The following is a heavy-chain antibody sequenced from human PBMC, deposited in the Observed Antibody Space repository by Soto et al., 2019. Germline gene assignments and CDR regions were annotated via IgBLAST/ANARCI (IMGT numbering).Heavy chain of an antibody. D-gene: IGHD5-18*01. Sequence: QVQLVESGGGLVKPGGSRRLSCAASGFTFSNYTMSWIRKAQGKGLEWVSYISSTGNTIYYADSVKGRFTISRDNARNSLYLQMNSLRAEDTAVYYCTRYSFGYVDYWGQGTLVTVSS. CDR3: TRYSFGYVDY. CDR2: ISSTGNTI. V-gene: IGHV3-11*01. J-gene: IGHJ4*02. CDR1: GFTFSNYT.